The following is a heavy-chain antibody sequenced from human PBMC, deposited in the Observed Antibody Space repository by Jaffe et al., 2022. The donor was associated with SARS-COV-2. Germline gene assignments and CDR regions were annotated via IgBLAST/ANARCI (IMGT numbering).Heavy chain of an antibody. CDR1: GFTFSGYA. CDR3: AKSAGSGYYYFQH. V-gene: IGHV3-23*01. J-gene: IGHJ1*01. Sequence: EVQLLESGGGLVQPGESLRLSCAASGFTFSGYALSWVRQSPGKGLEWVSAIGGSGGGTYNADSVKGRFTISRDNSKNTLYLQMNSLRAEDTAVYYCAKSAGSGYYYFQHWGQGTLVTVSS. CDR2: IGGSGGGT. D-gene: IGHD3-22*01.